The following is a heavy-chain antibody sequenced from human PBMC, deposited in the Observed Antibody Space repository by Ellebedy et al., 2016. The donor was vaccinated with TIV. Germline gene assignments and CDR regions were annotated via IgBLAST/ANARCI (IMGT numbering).Heavy chain of an antibody. D-gene: IGHD6-19*01. CDR1: GGSISSSNW. V-gene: IGHV4-4*02. CDR3: ARGQDGSGWYGWGY. Sequence: SETLSLXXAVSGGSISSSNWWSWVRQPPGKGLEWIGYIYYSGSTYYNPSLKSRVTISVDTSKNQFSLKLSSVTAADTAVYYCARGQDGSGWYGWGYWGQGTLVTVSS. CDR2: IYYSGST. J-gene: IGHJ4*02.